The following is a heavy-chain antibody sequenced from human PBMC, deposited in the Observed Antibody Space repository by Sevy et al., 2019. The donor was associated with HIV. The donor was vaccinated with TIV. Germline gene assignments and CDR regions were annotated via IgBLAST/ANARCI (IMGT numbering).Heavy chain of an antibody. J-gene: IGHJ4*02. CDR2: IYYSGST. CDR1: GGSISSSSYY. D-gene: IGHD3-16*01. V-gene: IGHV4-39*01. CDR3: ASLSTYDY. Sequence: SLTCTVSGGSISSSSYYWGWIRQPPGKGLEWIGSIYYSGSTYYNPSLKSRVTISVDTSKNQFSLKLSSVTAADTAVYYCASLSTYDYSGQRTLVTVSS.